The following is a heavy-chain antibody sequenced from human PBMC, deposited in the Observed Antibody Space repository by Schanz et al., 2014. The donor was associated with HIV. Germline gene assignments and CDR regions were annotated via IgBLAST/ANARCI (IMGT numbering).Heavy chain of an antibody. D-gene: IGHD6-19*01. J-gene: IGHJ4*02. CDR2: INPIGGST. Sequence: QAQLVQSGAEVKKSGASVKVSCKASGYSFSSYGLSWVRQAPGQGFEWMAIINPIGGSTSYAQRLQGRVTMTRDTSTSTVYMELSSLRSEDTAVYYCARAPYTSGWYGVDYWGQGTLVTVSS. CDR1: GYSFSSYG. V-gene: IGHV1-46*01. CDR3: ARAPYTSGWYGVDY.